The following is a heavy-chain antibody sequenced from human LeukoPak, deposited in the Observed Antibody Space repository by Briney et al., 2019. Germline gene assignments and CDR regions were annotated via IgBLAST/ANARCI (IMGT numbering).Heavy chain of an antibody. J-gene: IGHJ6*04. CDR2: ISSSGSTI. Sequence: GRSLRLSCAASGFTFSIYEMNWVRQAPGKGLEWVSYISSSGSTIYYADSVKGRFTISRDNVKNSLYLQMNSLRAEDTAVYYCAELGITMIGGVWGKGTTVTVSS. V-gene: IGHV3-48*03. D-gene: IGHD3-10*02. CDR1: GFTFSIYE. CDR3: AELGITMIGGV.